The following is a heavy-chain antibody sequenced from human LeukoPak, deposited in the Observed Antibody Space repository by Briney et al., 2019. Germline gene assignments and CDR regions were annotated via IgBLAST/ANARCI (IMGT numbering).Heavy chain of an antibody. Sequence: ASVKVSCKASGYTFTSYDINWVRQATGQGLEWMGWMNPNSGNTGYAQKFQGRVTMTRDTSISTAYMELSRLRSDDTAVYYCARVQRRGIARDAFDIWGQGTMVTVSS. CDR1: GYTFTSYD. D-gene: IGHD2-15*01. CDR2: MNPNSGNT. CDR3: ARVQRRGIARDAFDI. V-gene: IGHV1-8*01. J-gene: IGHJ3*02.